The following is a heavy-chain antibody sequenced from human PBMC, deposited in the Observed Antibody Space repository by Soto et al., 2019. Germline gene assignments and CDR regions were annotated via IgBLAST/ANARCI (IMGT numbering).Heavy chain of an antibody. CDR2: IIPIFGTA. Sequence: QVQLVQSGAEVKKPGSSVKVSCKASGGTFSSYAISWVRQAPGQGLEWMGGIIPIFGTANYAQKFQGRGTITADESTRRAYMELSSLRAEDTTVYYCARVHVVVVTAIYYYGMDVWGQGTTVTVSS. D-gene: IGHD2-21*02. V-gene: IGHV1-69*12. CDR1: GGTFSSYA. CDR3: ARVHVVVVTAIYYYGMDV. J-gene: IGHJ6*02.